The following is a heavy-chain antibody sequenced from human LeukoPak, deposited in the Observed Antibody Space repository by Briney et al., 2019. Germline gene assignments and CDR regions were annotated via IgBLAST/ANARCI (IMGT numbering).Heavy chain of an antibody. J-gene: IGHJ3*02. Sequence: PSETLSLTCTVSGGSISGYYWNWIRQSPEKGLEWIGYIYHSGTINFNPSLKARVTMSIDTSKNQFSLKLSSVTAADTAVYYRARGGSEGAFDIWGQGTMVTVSS. CDR3: ARGGSEGAFDI. CDR2: IYHSGTI. CDR1: GGSISGYY. V-gene: IGHV4-59*01.